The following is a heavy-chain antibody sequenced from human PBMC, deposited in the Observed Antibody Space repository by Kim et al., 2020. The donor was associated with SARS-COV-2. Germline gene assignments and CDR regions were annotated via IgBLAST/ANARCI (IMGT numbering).Heavy chain of an antibody. CDR2: ISSSGSTI. V-gene: IGHV3-48*03. D-gene: IGHD6-19*01. CDR3: AREKYSSGWYDSTRGYYYYYGMDV. J-gene: IGHJ6*02. Sequence: GGSLRLSCAASGFTFSSYEMNWVRQAPGKGLEWVSYISSSGSTIYYADSVKGRFTISRDNAKNSLYLQMNSLRAEDTAVYYCAREKYSSGWYDSTRGYYYYYGMDVWGQGTTVTVSS. CDR1: GFTFSSYE.